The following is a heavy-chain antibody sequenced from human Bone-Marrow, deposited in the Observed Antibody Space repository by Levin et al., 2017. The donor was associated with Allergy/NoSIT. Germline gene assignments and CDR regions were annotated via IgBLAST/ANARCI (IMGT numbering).Heavy chain of an antibody. D-gene: IGHD3-10*01. V-gene: IGHV3-33*01. CDR3: ARRTKFTMVQGVLKNDYDYYYMDV. CDR1: GFTFSSYG. CDR2: IWYDGSNK. J-gene: IGHJ6*03. Sequence: GESLKISCAASGFTFSSYGMHWVRQAPGKGLEWVAVIWYDGSNKYYADSVKGRFTISRDNSKNTLYLQMNSLRAEDTAVYYCARRTKFTMVQGVLKNDYDYYYMDVWGKGTTVTVSS.